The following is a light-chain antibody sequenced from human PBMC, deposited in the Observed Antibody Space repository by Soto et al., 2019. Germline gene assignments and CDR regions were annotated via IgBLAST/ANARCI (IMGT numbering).Light chain of an antibody. CDR1: QSISSW. CDR2: KAS. J-gene: IGKJ1*01. V-gene: IGKV1-5*03. CDR3: QQYNSYSWT. Sequence: IQMTPSPSTLFASVGDRVTITCRASQSISSWLAWYQQKPGKAPKLLIYKASSLESGVPSRFSGSGSGTEFTLTISSLQPDDFATYYCQQYNSYSWTFGQGTKV.